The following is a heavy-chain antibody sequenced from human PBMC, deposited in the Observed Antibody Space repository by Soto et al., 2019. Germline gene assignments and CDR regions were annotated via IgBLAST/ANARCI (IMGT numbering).Heavy chain of an antibody. CDR3: AKDPYYYDSSGYSGAYFDY. Sequence: ESGGGVVQPGRSLRLSCAASGFTFSSYGMHWVRQAPGKGLEWVAVISYDGSNKYYADSVKGRFTISRDNSKNTLYLQMNSLRAEDTAVYYCAKDPYYYDSSGYSGAYFDYWGQGTLVTVSS. V-gene: IGHV3-30*18. CDR1: GFTFSSYG. CDR2: ISYDGSNK. J-gene: IGHJ4*02. D-gene: IGHD3-22*01.